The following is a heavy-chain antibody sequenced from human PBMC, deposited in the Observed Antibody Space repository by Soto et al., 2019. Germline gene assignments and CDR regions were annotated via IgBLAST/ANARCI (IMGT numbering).Heavy chain of an antibody. CDR1: GGSISSSSYY. Sequence: QLQLQESGPGLVKPSETLSLTCTVSGGSISSSSYYWGWIRQPPGKGLEWIGSIYYSGSTYYNPSLKSRVTISVDTSKNQFSLKLSSVTAADTAVYYCARHLGGGLEWLLVGGMDVWGQGTTVTVSS. V-gene: IGHV4-39*01. D-gene: IGHD3-3*01. J-gene: IGHJ6*02. CDR2: IYYSGST. CDR3: ARHLGGGLEWLLVGGMDV.